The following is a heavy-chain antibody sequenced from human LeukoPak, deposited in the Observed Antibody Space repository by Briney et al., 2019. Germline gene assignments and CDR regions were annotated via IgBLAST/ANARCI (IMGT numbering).Heavy chain of an antibody. J-gene: IGHJ4*02. CDR2: IIPILGIA. V-gene: IGHV1-69*04. CDR3: ARTYYDSSGYPYYFDY. CDR1: GGTFSSYA. D-gene: IGHD3-22*01. Sequence: GASVKVSCKASGGTFSSYAISWVRQAPGQGLEWMGRIIPILGIANYAQKFQGRVTITADKSTSTAYMELSSLRSEDTAVYYCARTYYDSSGYPYYFDYWGQGTLVTVSS.